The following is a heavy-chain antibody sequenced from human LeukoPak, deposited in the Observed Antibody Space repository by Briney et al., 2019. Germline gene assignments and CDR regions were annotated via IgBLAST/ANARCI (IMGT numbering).Heavy chain of an antibody. CDR1: GFTFSDHY. CDR2: TRNKANSYTT. CDR3: AIEQSGYYDFWSGYYY. J-gene: IGHJ4*02. Sequence: GGSLRLSCAASGFTFSDHYMDWVRQAPGKGPEWVGRTRNKANSYTTEYAASVKGRFTISRDDSKNSLYLQMNSLKTEDTAVYYCAIEQSGYYDFWSGYYYWGQGTLVTVSS. D-gene: IGHD3-3*01. V-gene: IGHV3-72*01.